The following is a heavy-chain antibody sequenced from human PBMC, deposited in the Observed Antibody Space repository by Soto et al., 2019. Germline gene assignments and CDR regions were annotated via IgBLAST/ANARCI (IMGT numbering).Heavy chain of an antibody. D-gene: IGHD6-25*01. Sequence: SETLSLTSTVSGASLSSYYWTWIRQSPGKGLEWIGYVYFSGNTNYNPSLKSRVTISIDTSKNQFSLRLASVTAADTAFYYCGSVRPSGYVLSWGQGTLVTVS. V-gene: IGHV4-59*01. CDR1: GASLSSYY. J-gene: IGHJ5*02. CDR3: GSVRPSGYVLS. CDR2: VYFSGNT.